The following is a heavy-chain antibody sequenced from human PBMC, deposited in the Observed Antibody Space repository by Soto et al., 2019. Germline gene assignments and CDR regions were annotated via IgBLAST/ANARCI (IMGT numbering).Heavy chain of an antibody. D-gene: IGHD6-13*01. V-gene: IGHV3-30-3*01. CDR1: GFTFSSYA. CDR2: ISYDGSNK. J-gene: IGHJ4*02. Sequence: PGGSLRLSCAASGFTFSSYAMHWVRQAPGKGLEWVAVISYDGSNKYYADSVKGRFTISRDNSKNTLYLQMNSLRAEDTAVYYCARANFEGSSWSHYWGQGTLVTVSS. CDR3: ARANFEGSSWSHY.